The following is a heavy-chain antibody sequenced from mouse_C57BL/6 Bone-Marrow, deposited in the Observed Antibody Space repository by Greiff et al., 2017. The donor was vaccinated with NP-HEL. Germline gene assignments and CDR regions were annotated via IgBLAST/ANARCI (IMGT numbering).Heavy chain of an antibody. CDR2: IWSGGST. Sequence: QVQLKESGPGLVQPSQSLSITCTVSGFSLTSYGVHWVRQSPGKGLEWLGVIWSGGSTDYNAAFISRLSISKDNSKSQVFFKMNSPQADDTAIYYCARLSNSYAMDYWGQGTSVTVSS. V-gene: IGHV2-2*01. CDR3: ARLSNSYAMDY. D-gene: IGHD2-5*01. J-gene: IGHJ4*01. CDR1: GFSLTSYG.